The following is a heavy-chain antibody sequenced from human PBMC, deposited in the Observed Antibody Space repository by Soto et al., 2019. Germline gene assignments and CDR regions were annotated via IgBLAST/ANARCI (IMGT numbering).Heavy chain of an antibody. CDR1: GGSFSGYY. CDR3: TRGFWSGYYSGGLGMDI. V-gene: IGHV4-34*02. Sequence: QVQLQQWGAGLLKPSETLSLTCAVYGGSFSGYYWSWIRQPPGKGLEWIGEINHSGSTNYNPSLKCRVIISVDTTKNQFPLTLRSVTAADTAVYYCTRGFWSGYYSGGLGMDIWGQGTTVTVSS. J-gene: IGHJ6*02. CDR2: INHSGST. D-gene: IGHD3-3*01.